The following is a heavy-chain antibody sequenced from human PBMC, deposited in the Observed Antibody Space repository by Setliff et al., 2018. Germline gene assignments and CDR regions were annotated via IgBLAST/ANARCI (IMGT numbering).Heavy chain of an antibody. D-gene: IGHD3-22*01. Sequence: LRLSCAASGFTFSSYSMNWVRQAPGKGLEWVSYISSSSSTIYYADSVEGRFTISRDNAKNSLYLQMNSLRAEDTAVYYCARNYDSSGYYGASDAFDIWGQGTMVTVSS. J-gene: IGHJ3*02. CDR2: ISSSSSTI. CDR3: ARNYDSSGYYGASDAFDI. V-gene: IGHV3-48*04. CDR1: GFTFSSYS.